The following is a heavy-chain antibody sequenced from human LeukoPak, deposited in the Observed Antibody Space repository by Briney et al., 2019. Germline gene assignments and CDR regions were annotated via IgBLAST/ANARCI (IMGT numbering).Heavy chain of an antibody. CDR2: TYTGGNS. Sequence: GGSLRLSCAASGFTVSSIHMVWVRQAPGEGLEWVSVTYTGGNSYYADSVKGRFIISRDISKNTLYLQMNSLRAEDSALYYCARGGRGSAAVVAPRSFYILGQGTMVTVSS. D-gene: IGHD3-22*01. V-gene: IGHV3-53*01. CDR3: ARGGRGSAAVVAPRSFYI. CDR1: GFTVSSIH. J-gene: IGHJ3*02.